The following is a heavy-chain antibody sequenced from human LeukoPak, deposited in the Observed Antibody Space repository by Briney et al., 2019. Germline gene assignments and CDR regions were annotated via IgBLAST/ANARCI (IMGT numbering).Heavy chain of an antibody. J-gene: IGHJ6*04. CDR3: AGGYGSGVMSPYGLDD. V-gene: IGHV1-69*10. D-gene: IGHD3-10*01. CDR1: GVTFSDYP. CDR2: IVPRLGTA. Sequence: ASVKVSCKASGVTFSDYPISWVRQAPGQGPEWMGGIVPRLGTADYAQQSQGRVTITAGMSTTTAYMELSSLRSDDTAIYYCAGGYGSGVMSPYGLDDWGTGTTVIVSS.